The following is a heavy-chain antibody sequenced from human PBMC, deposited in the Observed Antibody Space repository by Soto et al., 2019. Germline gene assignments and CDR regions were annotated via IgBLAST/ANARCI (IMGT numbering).Heavy chain of an antibody. D-gene: IGHD1-1*01. CDR1: GFPFSTYG. CDR3: ARDEAFGNENGFDI. Sequence: QVQLVESGGGVVQPGTSLRLSCAVSGFPFSTYGFHWVRQPPGKGLEWVAVIVSDGSAKYHADSVEGRFTISRDNSKDTLYLQMNSLRAEDTAVYYCARDEAFGNENGFDIWGQGKMVTVSS. V-gene: IGHV3-33*01. CDR2: IVSDGSAK. J-gene: IGHJ3*02.